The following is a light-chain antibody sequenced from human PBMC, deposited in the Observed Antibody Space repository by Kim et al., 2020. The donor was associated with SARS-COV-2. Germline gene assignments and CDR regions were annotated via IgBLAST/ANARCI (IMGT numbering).Light chain of an antibody. Sequence: AWEQTGRITCQGDSLRRYYASWYQQKPGQAPVLVIYGKNNRPSGIPDRFSGSSSGNTASLTITGAQAEDEADYYCNSRDSSGNHYVFGTGTKVTVL. V-gene: IGLV3-19*01. CDR3: NSRDSSGNHYV. CDR2: GKN. CDR1: SLRRYY. J-gene: IGLJ1*01.